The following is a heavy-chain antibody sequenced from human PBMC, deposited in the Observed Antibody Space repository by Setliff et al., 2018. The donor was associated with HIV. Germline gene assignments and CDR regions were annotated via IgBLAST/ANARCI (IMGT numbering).Heavy chain of an antibody. CDR3: AGRGGYNDWYFDY. V-gene: IGHV4-61*09. CDR1: GGSINSDSYY. Sequence: LSLTCTVFGGSINSDSYYWTWIRQPAGKGLEWIGHIHTSGTTNYNPSLESRVTISIDTSKSQFSLKLTAVTTADTAMYYCAGRGGYNDWYFDYWGQGALVTVSS. CDR2: IHTSGTT. J-gene: IGHJ4*02. D-gene: IGHD5-12*01.